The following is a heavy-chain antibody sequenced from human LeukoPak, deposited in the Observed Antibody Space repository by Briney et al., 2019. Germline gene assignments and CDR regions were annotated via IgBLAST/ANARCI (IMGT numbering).Heavy chain of an antibody. J-gene: IGHJ4*02. CDR2: IYSGGST. V-gene: IGHV3-66*01. CDR3: ARGEGRGGSVAGLTLDY. Sequence: GGSLRLSCAASGFTVSSNYMSWVRQAPGKGLEWVSVIYSGGSTYYADSVKGRFTISRDNSKNTLYLQMNSLRAEDTAVYYCARGEGRGGSVAGLTLDYWGQGTLVTVSS. D-gene: IGHD6-19*01. CDR1: GFTVSSNY.